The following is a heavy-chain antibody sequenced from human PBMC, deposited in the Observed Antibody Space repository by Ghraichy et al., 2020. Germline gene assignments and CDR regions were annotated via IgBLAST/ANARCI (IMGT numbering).Heavy chain of an antibody. CDR3: ALSGGYYLRGSMDV. V-gene: IGHV3-30*03. Sequence: GGSLRLSCAASGFTFSSYVMHWVRQAPGKGLEWVADISNDGSNENYADSVKGRFTISRDNSKYTLYLQMNSLRAEDTAVYYCALSGGYYLRGSMDVWGKGTTVTVSS. CDR1: GFTFSSYV. J-gene: IGHJ6*03. D-gene: IGHD3-22*01. CDR2: ISNDGSNE.